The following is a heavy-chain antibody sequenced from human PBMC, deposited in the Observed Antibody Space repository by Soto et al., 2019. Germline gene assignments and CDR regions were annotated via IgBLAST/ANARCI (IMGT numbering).Heavy chain of an antibody. Sequence: GGSLRLSCAASVLTFSSYAMSWVRQAPGKGLEWVSAISGSGGSTYYADSVKGRFTISRDNSKNTLYLQMNSLRAEDTAVYYCAKDGRIAVAGSYFDYWGQGTLVTVSS. J-gene: IGHJ4*02. CDR3: AKDGRIAVAGSYFDY. CDR1: VLTFSSYA. V-gene: IGHV3-23*01. D-gene: IGHD6-19*01. CDR2: ISGSGGST.